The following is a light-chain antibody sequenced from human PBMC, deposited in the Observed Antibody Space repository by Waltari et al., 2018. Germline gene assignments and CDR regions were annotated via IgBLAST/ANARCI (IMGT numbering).Light chain of an antibody. V-gene: IGLV2-23*02. CDR3: CSYAGSRTWV. Sequence: QSALTQPASVSGSPGQSISISCIGTRRDIGTFNLFSWYFQYPGTAPTLLIYDVSQRPSGVSNRFSGSKSGNTASLTISGLQAEDEAIYYCCSYAGSRTWVFGGGAKLTVL. CDR2: DVS. J-gene: IGLJ3*02. CDR1: RRDIGTFNL.